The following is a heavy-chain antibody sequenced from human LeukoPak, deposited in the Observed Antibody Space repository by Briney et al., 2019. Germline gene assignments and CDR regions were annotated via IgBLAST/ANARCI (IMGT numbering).Heavy chain of an antibody. V-gene: IGHV4-61*01. CDR1: GGSVSSGSYY. D-gene: IGHD1-26*01. CDR2: IYYSGST. J-gene: IGHJ5*02. CDR3: ARASALYRRFDP. Sequence: NPSETLSLTCTVSGGSVSSGSYYWSWIRQPPGKGLEWIGYIYYSGSTNYNPSLKSRVTISVDTSKNQFSLKLSSVTAADTAVYYCARASALYRRFDPWGQGTLVTVSS.